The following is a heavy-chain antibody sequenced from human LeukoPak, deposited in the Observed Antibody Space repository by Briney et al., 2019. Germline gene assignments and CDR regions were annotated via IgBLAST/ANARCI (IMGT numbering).Heavy chain of an antibody. CDR1: GFTFSSYG. D-gene: IGHD3-22*01. CDR3: ARGPPSSGYYYPVRY. CDR2: IWYDGSNK. V-gene: IGHV3-33*01. J-gene: IGHJ4*02. Sequence: GGSLRLSCAASGFTFSSYGMHWVRQAPGKGLEWVAVIWYDGSNKYYADSVKGRFTISRDNSKNTLYLQMNSLRAEDTAVYYCARGPPSSGYYYPVRYWGQGTLVTVSS.